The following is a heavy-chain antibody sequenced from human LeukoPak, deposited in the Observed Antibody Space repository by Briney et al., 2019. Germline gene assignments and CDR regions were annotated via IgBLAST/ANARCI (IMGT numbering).Heavy chain of an antibody. D-gene: IGHD3-10*01. CDR1: GFTFSDYG. J-gene: IGHJ1*01. V-gene: IGHV3-30*02. Sequence: PGGSLRLSCATSGFTFSDYGMHWVRQAPGKGLEWVSFIRYDASNKHYADSVRGRFTISRDNSKNTLYLHVSSLRPEDTAVYYCAKGFNFRVPGEDWGQGTLVTVSS. CDR2: IRYDASNK. CDR3: AKGFNFRVPGED.